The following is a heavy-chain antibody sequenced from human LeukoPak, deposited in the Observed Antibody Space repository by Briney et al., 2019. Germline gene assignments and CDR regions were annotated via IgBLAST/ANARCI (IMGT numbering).Heavy chain of an antibody. J-gene: IGHJ6*03. CDR2: ISSGSSTI. Sequence: GGSLRLSCAASGFTFSNYNMNWVRQAPGKGLDWVSYISSGSSTIYYADSVKGRFTISRDNAKNSLYLQMNSLRAEDAAVYYCARDLTIFGVVTSGYMDVWGKGTTVTVSS. CDR3: ARDLTIFGVVTSGYMDV. CDR1: GFTFSNYN. D-gene: IGHD3-3*01. V-gene: IGHV3-48*04.